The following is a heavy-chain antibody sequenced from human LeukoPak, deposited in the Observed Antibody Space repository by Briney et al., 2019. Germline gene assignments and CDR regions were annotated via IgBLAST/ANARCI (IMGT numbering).Heavy chain of an antibody. J-gene: IGHJ6*02. CDR2: INHSGST. V-gene: IGHV4-34*01. D-gene: IGHD2-2*01. CDR1: GGSFSGYY. Sequence: PSETLSLTCAVYGGSFSGYYWSWIRQPPGKGLEWIGEINHSGSTNYNPPLKSRVTISVDTSKNQFSLKLSSVTAADTAVYYCARGLGYCSSTSCYPYHYYYGMDVWGQGTTVTVSS. CDR3: ARGLGYCSSTSCYPYHYYYGMDV.